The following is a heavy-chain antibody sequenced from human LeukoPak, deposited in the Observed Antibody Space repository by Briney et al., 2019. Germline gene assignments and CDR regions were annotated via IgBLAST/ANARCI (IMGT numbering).Heavy chain of an antibody. CDR3: ARRGYGSGSYLDY. D-gene: IGHD3-10*01. Sequence: ASVKVSCKASGYTFTGYFMHWVRQAPGQGLEWMGWINPDSGGTNYAQNFQGRVTMTRDTSISTAYMELSRLKTDDTAVYFCARRGYGSGSYLDYWGQGTLVTVSS. CDR1: GYTFTGYF. V-gene: IGHV1-2*02. CDR2: INPDSGGT. J-gene: IGHJ4*02.